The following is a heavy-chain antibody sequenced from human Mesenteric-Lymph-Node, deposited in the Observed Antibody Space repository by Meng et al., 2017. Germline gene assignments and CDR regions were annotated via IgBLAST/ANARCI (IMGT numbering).Heavy chain of an antibody. CDR1: GGSISSYY. CDR2: IYYSGST. J-gene: IGHJ2*01. D-gene: IGHD6-19*01. Sequence: SETLSLTCTVSGGSISSYYWSWIRQPPGKGLEWIGYIYYSGSTNYNPSLKSRVTISVDTSKNQFSLKLSSVTAADTAVYYCARPKGDRIAVAGTEWYFDLWGRGTLVTVSS. CDR3: ARPKGDRIAVAGTEWYFDL. V-gene: IGHV4-59*01.